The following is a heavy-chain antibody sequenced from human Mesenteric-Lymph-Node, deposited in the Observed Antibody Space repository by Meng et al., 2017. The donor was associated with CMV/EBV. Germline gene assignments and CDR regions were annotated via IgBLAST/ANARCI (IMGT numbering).Heavy chain of an antibody. D-gene: IGHD2-2*01. J-gene: IGHJ6*02. Sequence: GESLKISCAASGFTFSSYSMNWVRQAPGKGLEWIPYISSSSSSIYYADSVKGRLTISRDNAKKSLNLQMNSLRAEDTAVYYCARDGIVEVAATTFQYYYYGMDVWGQGTTVTVSS. CDR1: GFTFSSYS. V-gene: IGHV3-48*04. CDR3: ARDGIVEVAATTFQYYYYGMDV. CDR2: ISSSSSSI.